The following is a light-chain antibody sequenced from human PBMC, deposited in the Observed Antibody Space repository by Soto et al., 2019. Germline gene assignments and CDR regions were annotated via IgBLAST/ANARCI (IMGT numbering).Light chain of an antibody. V-gene: IGKV3-11*01. CDR3: QQRSDWPWT. J-gene: IGKJ1*01. CDR2: DVS. CDR1: QSVTNY. Sequence: EIVLTQSPATLSLSPGERATLSCRASQSVTNYLAWYQQKPGQAPRLLVYDVSNRATGIPARFSGGGSGTDFTLTISNLEPEDFAVYYCQQRSDWPWTFGQGNKVDIK.